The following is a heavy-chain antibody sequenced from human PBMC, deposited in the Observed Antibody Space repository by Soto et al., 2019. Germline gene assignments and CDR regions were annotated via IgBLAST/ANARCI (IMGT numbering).Heavy chain of an antibody. J-gene: IGHJ6*02. CDR3: ATRDAAYYYGMNV. D-gene: IGHD1-26*01. Sequence: GWSLRLSCESTVFNVIGVFMTWVRQAPGKGLEWVSVIYSGERAYYSDSVKGRFTISRDSSKNTLLLQLNRLRVEDTAVYYCATRDAAYYYGMNVWGQGTTVTVSS. CDR1: VFNVIGVF. V-gene: IGHV3-53*01. CDR2: IYSGERA.